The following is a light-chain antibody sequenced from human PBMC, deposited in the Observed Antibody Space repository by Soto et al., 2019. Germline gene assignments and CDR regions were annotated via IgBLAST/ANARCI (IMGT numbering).Light chain of an antibody. Sequence: EIVLTQSPGTLSLSPGERATLSCRASQNVNTNYVAWYQHKPGQAPRLLIYGASNRANGIPDRFSGGGSGTHFTLSSSRLEPEDFAVYDCQQYSDLPLTFGGGKKVEI. CDR3: QQYSDLPLT. V-gene: IGKV3-20*01. J-gene: IGKJ4*01. CDR1: QNVNTNY. CDR2: GAS.